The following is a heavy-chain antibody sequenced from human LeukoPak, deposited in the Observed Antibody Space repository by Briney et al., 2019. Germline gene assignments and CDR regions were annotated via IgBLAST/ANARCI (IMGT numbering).Heavy chain of an antibody. J-gene: IGHJ5*02. CDR3: ARALRDSSGYWWFDP. V-gene: IGHV1-69*04. D-gene: IGHD3-22*01. CDR1: GGTFSSYA. Sequence: SVKVSCKASGGTFSSYAISWVRQAPGQGLEWMGRIIPILGIANYAQKFQGRVTITADKSTSTAYMELSSLRSEDTAVYYCARALRDSSGYWWFDPWGQGTLVTVSS. CDR2: IIPILGIA.